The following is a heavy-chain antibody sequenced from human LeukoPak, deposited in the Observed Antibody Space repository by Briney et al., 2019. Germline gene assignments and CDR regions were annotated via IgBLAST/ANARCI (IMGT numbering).Heavy chain of an antibody. V-gene: IGHV1-2*06. J-gene: IGHJ3*02. CDR2: INPNSGGT. CDR3: ASMIVVAEAFDI. D-gene: IGHD3-22*01. CDR1: GYTFTGYY. Sequence: ASLKVSCKASGYTFTGYYMHWVRQAPGQGLEWKGRINPNSGGTNYAQKFHGRVNMTRDTSISTSYMGLSRLRSDDKAVYYCASMIVVAEAFDIWGQGTMVTVSS.